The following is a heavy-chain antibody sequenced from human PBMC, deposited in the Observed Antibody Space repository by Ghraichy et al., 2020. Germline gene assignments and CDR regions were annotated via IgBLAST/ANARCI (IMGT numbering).Heavy chain of an antibody. D-gene: IGHD3-10*01. CDR2: ISSSSSYI. Sequence: GGSLRLSCAASGFTFSSYSMNWVRQAPGKGLEWVSSISSSSSYIYYADSVKGRFTISRDNAKNSLYLQMNSLRAEDTAVYYCAREDFTMPGAIDYWGQGTLVTVSS. J-gene: IGHJ4*02. V-gene: IGHV3-21*06. CDR3: AREDFTMPGAIDY. CDR1: GFTFSSYS.